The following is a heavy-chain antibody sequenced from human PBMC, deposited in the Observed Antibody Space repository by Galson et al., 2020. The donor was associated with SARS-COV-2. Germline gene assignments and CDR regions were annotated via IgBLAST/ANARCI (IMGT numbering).Heavy chain of an antibody. CDR1: GFTFRAYA. D-gene: IGHD2-15*01. Sequence: GESLKISCAASGFTFRAYAMTWARLAPGKGLEWVSSFSGTSGRTYYADSVKGRFTISRDNSKDTLYLQMTNLRVDDTAIYYCAKGESATATKGYFDFWGQGVLVTVSS. CDR3: AKGESATATKGYFDF. J-gene: IGHJ4*02. CDR2: FSGTSGRT. V-gene: IGHV3-23*01.